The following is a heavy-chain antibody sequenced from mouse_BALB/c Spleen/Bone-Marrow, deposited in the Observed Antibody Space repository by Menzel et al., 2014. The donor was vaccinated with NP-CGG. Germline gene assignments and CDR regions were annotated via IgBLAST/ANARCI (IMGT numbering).Heavy chain of an antibody. V-gene: IGHV2-6-7*01. J-gene: IGHJ3*01. CDR2: IWGDGST. CDR3: ARRGDYGAWFAY. D-gene: IGHD1-1*01. CDR1: GFSLTGYG. Sequence: AQLQQSGPGLVAPSQSLSITCTVSGFSLTGYGVNWVRQPPGKGLEWLGMIWGDGSTDYNSALKSRLSISKDNSKSQVFLKMHSLQSDDTARYYCARRGDYGAWFAYWGQGTLVTVSA.